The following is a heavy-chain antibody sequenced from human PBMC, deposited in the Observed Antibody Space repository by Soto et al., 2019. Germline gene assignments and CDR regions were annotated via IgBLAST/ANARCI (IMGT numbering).Heavy chain of an antibody. J-gene: IGHJ4*02. CDR2: IIPIFGTA. V-gene: IGHV1-69*13. Sequence: ASVKVSCKASGGTFSSYAISWVRQAPGQGLEWMGGIIPIFGTANYAQKFQGRVTITADESKNTLYLQMNSLRAEDTAVYYCAKGDSSGSWGVPYFDYWGQGTLVTVSS. CDR1: GGTFSSYA. D-gene: IGHD3-22*01. CDR3: AKGDSSGSWGVPYFDY.